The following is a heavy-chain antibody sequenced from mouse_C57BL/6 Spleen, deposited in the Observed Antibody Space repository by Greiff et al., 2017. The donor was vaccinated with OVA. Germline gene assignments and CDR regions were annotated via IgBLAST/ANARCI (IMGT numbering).Heavy chain of an antibody. CDR1: GYTFTSYW. J-gene: IGHJ2*01. CDR2: IYPSDSET. CDR3: ARGSGMDYFDY. D-gene: IGHD4-1*01. Sequence: QVQLQQPGAELVRPGSSVKLSCKASGYTFTSYWMDWVKQRPGQGLEWIGNIYPSDSETHYNQKFKDKATLTVDKSSSTAYMQLSSLTSEDSAVYYCARGSGMDYFDYWGQGTTLTVSS. V-gene: IGHV1-61*01.